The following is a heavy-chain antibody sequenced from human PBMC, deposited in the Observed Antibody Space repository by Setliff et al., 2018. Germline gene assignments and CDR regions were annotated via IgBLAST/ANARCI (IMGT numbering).Heavy chain of an antibody. CDR1: GFTFSSYG. CDR2: IWYDGSNK. V-gene: IGHV3-33*06. CDR3: AKGSSGWFGLCDY. Sequence: GGSLSLSCAASGFTFSSYGMHWVRQAPGKGLEWVAVIWYDGSNKYYADSVKGRFTISRDNSKNTLYLQMNSLRAEDTAVYYCAKGSSGWFGLCDYWGQGTLVTVSS. J-gene: IGHJ4*02. D-gene: IGHD6-19*01.